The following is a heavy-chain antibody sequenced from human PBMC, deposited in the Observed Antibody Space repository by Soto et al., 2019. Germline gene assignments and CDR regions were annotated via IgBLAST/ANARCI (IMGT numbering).Heavy chain of an antibody. CDR2: ISYDGSNK. V-gene: IGHV3-30-3*01. CDR3: ASADYYGSGSGPDY. D-gene: IGHD3-10*01. CDR1: GFTFSSYA. Sequence: QVQLVESGGGVVQPGRSLRLSCAASGFTFSSYAMHWVRQAPGKGLEWVAVISYDGSNKYYADSVKGRFTISRDNSRNTLELQMNSVRAEDAAVYYCASADYYGSGSGPDYWGQGTLVSVCS. J-gene: IGHJ4*02.